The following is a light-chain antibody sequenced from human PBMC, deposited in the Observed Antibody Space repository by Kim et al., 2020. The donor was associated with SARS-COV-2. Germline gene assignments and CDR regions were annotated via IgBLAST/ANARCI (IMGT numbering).Light chain of an antibody. CDR1: QDVSSG. CDR3: QQANSFPIT. Sequence: ASVGDRVTITCRASQDVSSGLDWYQQKPGKAPNLLIYAASTLQSGVPSRFSGSGSGTDFTLIISSLQPEDFATYYCQQANSFPITFGQGTRLEIK. J-gene: IGKJ5*01. CDR2: AAS. V-gene: IGKV1-12*01.